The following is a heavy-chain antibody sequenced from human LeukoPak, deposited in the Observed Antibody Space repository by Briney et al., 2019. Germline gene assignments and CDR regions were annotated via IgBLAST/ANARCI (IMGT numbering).Heavy chain of an antibody. Sequence: ASVKVSCKASGYTFTGYYKHWVRQAPGQGLEWMGRINPNSGGTNYAQKFQGRVTMTRDTSISTAYMELSRLRSDDTAVYYCARDRCSSTSCYTSEYFQHWGQGTLVTVSS. J-gene: IGHJ1*01. D-gene: IGHD2-2*02. V-gene: IGHV1-2*06. CDR3: ARDRCSSTSCYTSEYFQH. CDR1: GYTFTGYY. CDR2: INPNSGGT.